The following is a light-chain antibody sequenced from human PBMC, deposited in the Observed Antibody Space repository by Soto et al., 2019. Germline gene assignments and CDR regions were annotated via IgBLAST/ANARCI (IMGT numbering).Light chain of an antibody. CDR2: EVR. CDR3: TSYTDSGNYV. Sequence: QSALTQPASVSGSPGQSITISCTGTRSDVGGYNYVSWYQQYPGEVPKVLIYEVRNRPSGVSDRFSGSKSGNTASLTISRLQAEDGADYYCTSYTDSGNYVFGTGTKVTVL. J-gene: IGLJ1*01. V-gene: IGLV2-14*03. CDR1: RSDVGGYNY.